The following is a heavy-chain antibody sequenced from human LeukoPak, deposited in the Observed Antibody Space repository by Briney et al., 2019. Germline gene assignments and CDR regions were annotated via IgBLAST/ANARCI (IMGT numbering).Heavy chain of an antibody. CDR2: ISGSGGST. CDR1: GFTFSSYA. CDR3: AKDFGPTYDYVWGSYRAWYFDY. Sequence: PGGSLRLSCAASGFTFSSYAMSWVRQAPGKGLEWVSAISGSGGSTYYAASVKGRFTISRDNSKNTLYLQMNSLRAEDTAVYYCAKDFGPTYDYVWGSYRAWYFDYWGQGTLVNVSS. D-gene: IGHD3-16*02. J-gene: IGHJ4*02. V-gene: IGHV3-23*01.